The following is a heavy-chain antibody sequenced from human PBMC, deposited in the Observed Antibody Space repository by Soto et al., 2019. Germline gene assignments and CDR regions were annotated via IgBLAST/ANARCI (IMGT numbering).Heavy chain of an antibody. V-gene: IGHV4-30-4*01. CDR3: ARFYGSGSYYGGDNWFDP. D-gene: IGHD3-10*01. CDR2: IYYSGST. CDR1: GGSISSGDYY. J-gene: IGHJ5*02. Sequence: SETLSLTCTVSGGSISSGDYYWSWIRQPPGKGLEWIGYIYYSGSTYYNPSLKSRVTISVDTSKNQFSLKMSSVTAADTAVYYCARFYGSGSYYGGDNWFDPWGQGTLVTVSS.